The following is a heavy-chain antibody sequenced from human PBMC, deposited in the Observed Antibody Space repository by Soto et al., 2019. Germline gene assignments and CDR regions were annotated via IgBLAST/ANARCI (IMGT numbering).Heavy chain of an antibody. V-gene: IGHV4-34*01. CDR1: GGSFSGYY. D-gene: IGHD3-22*01. CDR3: ARGPRGSGYYSGNYYYYYGMDV. CDR2: INHSGST. J-gene: IGHJ6*02. Sequence: LSLTCAVYGGSFSGYYWSWIRQPPGKGLEWIGEINHSGSTNYNPSLKSRVTISVDTSKNQFSLKLSSVTAADTAVYYCARGPRGSGYYSGNYYYYYGMDVWGQGTTVTVSS.